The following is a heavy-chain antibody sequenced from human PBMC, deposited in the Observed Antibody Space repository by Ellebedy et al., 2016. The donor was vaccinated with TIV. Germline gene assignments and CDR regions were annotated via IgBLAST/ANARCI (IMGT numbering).Heavy chain of an antibody. J-gene: IGHJ3*02. V-gene: IGHV4-39*01. D-gene: IGHD3-10*01. CDR2: IYYSGST. CDR1: GGSISSSSYY. Sequence: MPSETLSLTCTVSGGSISSSSYYWGWIRQPPGKGLEWIGSIYYSGSTYYNPSLKSRVTISVDTSKNQFSLKLSSVTAADTAVYYCARQGNYGSGIEAFDIWGQGTMVTVSS. CDR3: ARQGNYGSGIEAFDI.